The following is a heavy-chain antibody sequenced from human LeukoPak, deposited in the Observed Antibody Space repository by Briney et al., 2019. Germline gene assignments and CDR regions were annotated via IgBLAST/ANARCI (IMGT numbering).Heavy chain of an antibody. CDR3: ARRDYGDLRFDP. V-gene: IGHV1-18*04. D-gene: IGHD4-17*01. CDR2: ISAYNGNT. J-gene: IGHJ5*02. Sequence: ASVKVSCKASGYTFTSYYMHWVRQAPGQGLEWMGWISAYNGNTNYAQKLQGRVTMTTDTSTSTAYMELRSLRSDDTAVYYCARRDYGDLRFDPWGQGTLVTVSS. CDR1: GYTFTSYY.